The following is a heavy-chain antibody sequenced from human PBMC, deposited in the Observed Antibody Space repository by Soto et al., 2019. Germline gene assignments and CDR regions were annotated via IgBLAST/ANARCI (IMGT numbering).Heavy chain of an antibody. Sequence: PGGSLRLSCAASGFTFSSYSMNWVRQAPGKGLEWVSYISSSSSTIYYADSVKGRFTISRDNAKNSLYLQMNSLRAEDTAVYYCARVRYDYIWGSYRPTYFDYWGQGTLVTVSS. J-gene: IGHJ4*02. V-gene: IGHV3-48*01. CDR2: ISSSSSTI. D-gene: IGHD3-16*02. CDR1: GFTFSSYS. CDR3: ARVRYDYIWGSYRPTYFDY.